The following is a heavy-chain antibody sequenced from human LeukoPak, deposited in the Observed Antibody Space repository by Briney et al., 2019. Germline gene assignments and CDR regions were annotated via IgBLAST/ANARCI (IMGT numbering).Heavy chain of an antibody. D-gene: IGHD3-9*01. V-gene: IGHV1-69*06. CDR2: IIPIFGRA. CDR1: GCTFSSYA. J-gene: IGHJ3*02. CDR3: ARECGNVLNGFHAFDI. Sequence: SVKVSCKASGCTFSSYAIRWVRQAPGQGLEWMGWIIPIFGRANYAQKFQGRVTITADKSISTAYMELSRLRSDDTAVYYCARECGNVLNGFHAFDIWGQGTMVTVSS.